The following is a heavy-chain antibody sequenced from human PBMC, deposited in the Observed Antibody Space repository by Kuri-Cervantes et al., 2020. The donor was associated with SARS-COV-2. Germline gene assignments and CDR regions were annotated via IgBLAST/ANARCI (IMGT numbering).Heavy chain of an antibody. V-gene: IGHV3-30*03. D-gene: IGHD1-26*01. CDR3: ARDESGSFDGSAFDV. J-gene: IGHJ3*01. CDR1: GFTFSDYG. CDR2: ISYHGNNT. Sequence: GGSLRLSCVASGFTFSDYGMRWVRQAPGKGLEWVALISYHGNNTYHADSVKGRFTISRDNSKNTVYLQMNGLRAEDTAVYYCARDESGSFDGSAFDVWGQGTMVTVSS.